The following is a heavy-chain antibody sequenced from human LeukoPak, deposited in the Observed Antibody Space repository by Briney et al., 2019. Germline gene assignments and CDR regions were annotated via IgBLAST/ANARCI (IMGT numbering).Heavy chain of an antibody. CDR2: IYYSGST. Sequence: SETLSLTCTVSGGSISSSSYYWGWIRQPPGKGLERIGSIYYSGSTYYNPSLKSRVTISVDTSKNQFSLKLSSVTAADTAVYYCARQLHIVVVVAAWFDPWGQGTLVTVSS. V-gene: IGHV4-39*01. CDR3: ARQLHIVVVVAAWFDP. CDR1: GGSISSSSYY. J-gene: IGHJ5*02. D-gene: IGHD2-15*01.